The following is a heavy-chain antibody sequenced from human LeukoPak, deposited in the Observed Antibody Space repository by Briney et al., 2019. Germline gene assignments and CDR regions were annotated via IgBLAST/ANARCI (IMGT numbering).Heavy chain of an antibody. CDR2: ISGSGGST. J-gene: IGHJ4*02. CDR3: AKDMIYGSGSYYNPIFDY. D-gene: IGHD3-10*01. V-gene: IGHV3-23*01. Sequence: PGGSLRLSCVASGFTFSSYAMSWVRQAPGKGLEWVSAISGSGGSTYYADSVKGRFTISRDNSKNTLYLQMNSLRAEDTAVYYCAKDMIYGSGSYYNPIFDYWGQGTLVTVSS. CDR1: GFTFSSYA.